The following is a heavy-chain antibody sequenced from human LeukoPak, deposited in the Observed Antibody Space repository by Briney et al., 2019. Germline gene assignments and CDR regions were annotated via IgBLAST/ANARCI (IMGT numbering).Heavy chain of an antibody. Sequence: SETLSLTCAVYGGSFSGYYWSWIRQPPGKGLEWIGEINHSGSTNYNPSLKSRVTISVDTSKNQFSLKLSSVTAADTAVYYCARDLNYDSSLGLGCWGQGTLVTVSS. V-gene: IGHV4-34*01. CDR2: INHSGST. J-gene: IGHJ4*02. D-gene: IGHD3-22*01. CDR1: GGSFSGYY. CDR3: ARDLNYDSSLGLGC.